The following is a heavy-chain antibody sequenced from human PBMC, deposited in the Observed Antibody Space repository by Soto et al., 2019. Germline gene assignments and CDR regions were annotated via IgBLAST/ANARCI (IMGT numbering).Heavy chain of an antibody. V-gene: IGHV1-18*04. Sequence: QIQLVQSGAEVKKPWASVKVSCKTSGYTFSNYAITWVRQAPGQGLEWMGWISTYNGHTNYAQDLQDRVTMTTDTSTDTAYMELRSLRPDDTAIYYCARETARAFDFWGQGAMVTVSS. CDR2: ISTYNGHT. D-gene: IGHD1-1*01. CDR3: ARETARAFDF. J-gene: IGHJ3*01. CDR1: GYTFSNYA.